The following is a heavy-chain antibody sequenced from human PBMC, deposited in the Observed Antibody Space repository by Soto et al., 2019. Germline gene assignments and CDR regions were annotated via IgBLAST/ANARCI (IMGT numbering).Heavy chain of an antibody. V-gene: IGHV1-3*01. CDR2: INVANGDT. D-gene: IGHD3-10*01. CDR3: ARKDYYGAGIYYFDH. CDR1: GYTFTAYP. Sequence: QVQLVQSGAEVKKPGASVKVSCKASGYTFTAYPMHWVRQAPGQRLEWMGWINVANGDTGYSQKFQGRVTGTRDTSASTVYMELSSLTSEDTAVYYCARKDYYGAGIYYFDHWGQGTLVTVSS. J-gene: IGHJ4*02.